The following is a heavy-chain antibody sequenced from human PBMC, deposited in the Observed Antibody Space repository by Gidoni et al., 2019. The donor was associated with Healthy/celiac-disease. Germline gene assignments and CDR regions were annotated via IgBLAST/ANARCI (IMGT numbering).Heavy chain of an antibody. CDR1: GYTFTGYY. V-gene: IGHV1-2*04. CDR3: ARGYCSGGSCYGRFGMDV. J-gene: IGHJ6*02. CDR2: INPNSGGT. Sequence: QVQLVQSGAEVKKPGASVKVSCKASGYTFTGYYMHWVRQAPGQGLEWMGWINPNSGGTNYAQKFQGWVTMTRDTSISTAYMELSRLRSDDTAVYYCARGYCSGGSCYGRFGMDVWGQGTTVTVSS. D-gene: IGHD2-15*01.